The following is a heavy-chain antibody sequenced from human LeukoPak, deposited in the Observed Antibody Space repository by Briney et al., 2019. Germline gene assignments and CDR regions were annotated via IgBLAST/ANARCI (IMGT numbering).Heavy chain of an antibody. D-gene: IGHD6-13*01. J-gene: IGHJ4*02. Sequence: PSQTHSLTCAISGDSVSSNSAAWNWIRQSPSRGLEWLGRTYYRSKWYNDYAVSVKSRITINLDTSKNQFSLQLNSVTPEDTAVYYCARDQEGIAAAGTSYYFDYWGQGTLVTVSS. V-gene: IGHV6-1*01. CDR2: TYYRSKWYN. CDR3: ARDQEGIAAAGTSYYFDY. CDR1: GDSVSSNSAA.